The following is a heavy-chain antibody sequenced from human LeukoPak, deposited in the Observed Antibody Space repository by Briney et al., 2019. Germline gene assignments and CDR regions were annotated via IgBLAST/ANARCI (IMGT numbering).Heavy chain of an antibody. V-gene: IGHV5-51*01. Sequence: GESLKISCKGSGYSFTSYWIGWVRQMPGKGLEWMANIYPGDSDTRYSPSFQGQVTISADKSISTAYLQWSSLKASDTAMYYCARIYCSGGSCYSFWDWGQGTLVTVSS. CDR1: GYSFTSYW. D-gene: IGHD2-15*01. J-gene: IGHJ4*02. CDR2: IYPGDSDT. CDR3: ARIYCSGGSCYSFWD.